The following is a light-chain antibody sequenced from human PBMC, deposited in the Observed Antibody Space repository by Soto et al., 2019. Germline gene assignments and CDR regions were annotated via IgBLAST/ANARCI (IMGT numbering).Light chain of an antibody. V-gene: IGKV3-20*01. CDR2: GAF. CDR1: QSVSSNY. J-gene: IGKJ1*01. Sequence: EIVLTQSAGTLSLSPGERATLSCRASQSVSSNYLAWYQQRPGQAPRLLIFGAFSRATGIPDMFSGSGSATDFTLTISRLEPEDFAVYYCQQYGSSPWTFGQGTKVDIK. CDR3: QQYGSSPWT.